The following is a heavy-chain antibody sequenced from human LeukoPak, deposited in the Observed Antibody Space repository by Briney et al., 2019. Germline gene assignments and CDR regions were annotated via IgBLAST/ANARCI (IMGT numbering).Heavy chain of an antibody. CDR3: ARQGDLVRGVILFDY. V-gene: IGHV4-59*01. CDR1: GGSISSYY. J-gene: IGHJ4*02. Sequence: SETLSLTCTVSGGSISSYYWSWIRQPPGKGLEWIGYIYYSGSTNYNPSLKSRVTISVDTSKNQFSLKLSSVTAADTAVYYCARQGDLVRGVILFDYWGQGTLVTVSS. CDR2: IYYSGST. D-gene: IGHD3-10*01.